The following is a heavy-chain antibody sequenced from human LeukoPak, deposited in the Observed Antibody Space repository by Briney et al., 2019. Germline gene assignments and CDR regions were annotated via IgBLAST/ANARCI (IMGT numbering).Heavy chain of an antibody. J-gene: IGHJ4*02. D-gene: IGHD3-22*01. Sequence: ASVKVSCKASGYTFTSYYMHWVRQAPGQGLEWMGIINPSGGSTSYAQKFQGRVTMTRDTSTSTVYTELSSLRSEDTAVYYCARASTMIVVHGDFDYWGQGTLVTVSS. CDR1: GYTFTSYY. V-gene: IGHV1-46*01. CDR2: INPSGGST. CDR3: ARASTMIVVHGDFDY.